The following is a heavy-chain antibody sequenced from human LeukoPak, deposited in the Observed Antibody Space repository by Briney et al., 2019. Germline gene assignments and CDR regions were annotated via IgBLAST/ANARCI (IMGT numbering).Heavy chain of an antibody. D-gene: IGHD3-3*01. CDR2: IYHSGST. J-gene: IGHJ3*02. CDR1: GGSIISSNW. CDR3: TIKRIFGMTYAFDI. V-gene: IGHV4-4*02. Sequence: SGTLSLTCAVSGGSIISSNWWTWVRQPPGKGLEWIGEIYHSGSTNYNPSLKSRVTISVDKSKNLFSLKLSSVTAADTAIYYCTIKRIFGMTYAFDIWGQGTMVTVSS.